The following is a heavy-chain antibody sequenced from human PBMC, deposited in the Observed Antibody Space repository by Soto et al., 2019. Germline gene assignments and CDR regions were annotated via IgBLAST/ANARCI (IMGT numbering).Heavy chain of an antibody. D-gene: IGHD3-22*01. Sequence: GGSLRLSCAASGLTFSSYSMNWVRQAPGKGLEWVSSISSSTNYIYYADSVKGRFTISRDNAKNSLYLQMNSLRAEDTAVYYCARGPDYYDGSGYYYEPQGEAFYIWGQGTLGTVSS. CDR3: ARGPDYYDGSGYYYEPQGEAFYI. CDR1: GLTFSSYS. J-gene: IGHJ3*02. V-gene: IGHV3-21*01. CDR2: ISSSTNYI.